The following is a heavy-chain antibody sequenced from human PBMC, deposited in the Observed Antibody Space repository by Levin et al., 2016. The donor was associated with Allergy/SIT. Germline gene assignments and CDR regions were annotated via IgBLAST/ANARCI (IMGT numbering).Heavy chain of an antibody. CDR1: GGSISSYY. V-gene: IGHV4-59*01. J-gene: IGHJ2*01. Sequence: SETLSLTCSVSGGSISSYYWSWIRQPPGKGLEWIGYIYYSGSTKYNPSLESRVTISVDPSKNQFSLNLNSVTAADTAVYYCVRKGGAAGIFDLWGRGTLVTVSS. D-gene: IGHD6-13*01. CDR2: IYYSGST. CDR3: VRKGGAAGIFDL.